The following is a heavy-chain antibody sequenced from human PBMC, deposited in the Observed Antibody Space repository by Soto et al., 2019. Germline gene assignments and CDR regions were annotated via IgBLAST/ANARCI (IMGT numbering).Heavy chain of an antibody. J-gene: IGHJ4*02. Sequence: QITLKESGPTLVKPTQTLTLTCTFSGFPLSTSGVAVGWVRQPPGKALEWLALIDWGDNKRYRSSLQSRLTITKDTSKNQVVLTMTKMDPVDTGTYYCAHRRPTHLAFDSWGQGTLVFVSS. CDR3: AHRRPTHLAFDS. CDR1: GFPLSTSGVA. CDR2: IDWGDNK. V-gene: IGHV2-5*02.